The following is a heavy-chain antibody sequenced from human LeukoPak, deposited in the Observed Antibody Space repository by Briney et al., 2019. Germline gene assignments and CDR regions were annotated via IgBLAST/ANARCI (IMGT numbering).Heavy chain of an antibody. V-gene: IGHV4-31*03. D-gene: IGHD2-2*01. J-gene: IGHJ5*02. CDR1: GGSISSGGYY. Sequence: SQTLSLTCTVSGGSISSGGYYWSWIRQHPGKGLEWIGYIYYSGSTYYNPSLKSRVTISVDTSKNQFSLKLSSVTAADTAVYCCARVLGYCSSTSCYGINWFDPWGQGTLVTVSS. CDR2: IYYSGST. CDR3: ARVLGYCSSTSCYGINWFDP.